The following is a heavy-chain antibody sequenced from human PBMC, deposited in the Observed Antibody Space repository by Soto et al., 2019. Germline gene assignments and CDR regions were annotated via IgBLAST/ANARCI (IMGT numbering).Heavy chain of an antibody. V-gene: IGHV1-2*02. CDR2: INPNIGGT. D-gene: IGHD3-10*01. J-gene: IGHJ4*02. CDR3: TRGGGGYFDY. Sequence: QVQLVQSGAEVKKPGASVKVSCKASGYIFTDNYLHWVRQAPGQGLEWMGWINPNIGGTNYAQKFQGRVTMTMDTSISTVYMELSSLKPDATAVYYCTRGGGGYFDYWGRGTLVTVSS. CDR1: GYIFTDNY.